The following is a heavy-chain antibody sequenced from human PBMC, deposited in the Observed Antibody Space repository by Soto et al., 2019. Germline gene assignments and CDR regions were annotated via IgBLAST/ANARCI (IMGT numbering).Heavy chain of an antibody. D-gene: IGHD6-6*01. CDR1: GFTFSSYG. V-gene: IGHV3-30*18. J-gene: IGHJ4*02. Sequence: QVQLVESGGGVVQPGRSLRLSCAASGFTFSSYGMHWVRQAPGKGLEWVAVISYDGSNKYYADSVKGRFTISRDNCKNTLYLQMNSLRAEDTAVYYCAKEIAARSHFDYWGQGTLVTVSS. CDR3: AKEIAARSHFDY. CDR2: ISYDGSNK.